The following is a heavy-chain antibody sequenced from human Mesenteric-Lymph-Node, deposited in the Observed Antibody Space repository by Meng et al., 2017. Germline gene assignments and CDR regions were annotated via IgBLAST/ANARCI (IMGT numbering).Heavy chain of an antibody. J-gene: IGHJ6*02. CDR2: ISSSSSYI. V-gene: IGHV3-21*01. D-gene: IGHD6-13*01. Sequence: GESLKISCIASGLDFRTYWMSWVRQVPGKGLEWVSSISSSSSYIYYADSVKGRFTISRDNAKNSLYLQMNSLRAEDTAVYYCARDGSSWFHSYYYYYYYGMDVWGQGTTVTVSS. CDR1: GLDFRTYW. CDR3: ARDGSSWFHSYYYYYYYGMDV.